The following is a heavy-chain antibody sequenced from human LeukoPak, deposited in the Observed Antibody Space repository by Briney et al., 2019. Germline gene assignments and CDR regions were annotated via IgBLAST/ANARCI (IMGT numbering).Heavy chain of an antibody. J-gene: IGHJ4*02. CDR2: ISSSGGPI. V-gene: IGHV3-48*03. CDR1: GITFSSYE. D-gene: IGHD5-18*01. CDR3: ARGFRDTAMFLDY. Sequence: GGSLSLSCVASGITFSSYEMNWVRQAPGKGLEWISCISSSGGPIYYADSVKGRFTISRDNAKNSLYLQMNSLRAEDTAVYYCARGFRDTAMFLDYWGQGTLVTVSS.